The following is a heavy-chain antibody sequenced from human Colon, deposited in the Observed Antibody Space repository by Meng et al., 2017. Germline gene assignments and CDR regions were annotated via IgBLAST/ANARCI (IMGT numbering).Heavy chain of an antibody. CDR1: GFDSSGNW. Sequence: GGSLRLSCAVSGFDSSGNWMSWVRQAPGKGLEWVAGIKYDDGVKGYVDPVRGRFTISRDNTKNSLYLQLNSLRAEDTAVYYCATTNALTYWGPGTLVTVSS. D-gene: IGHD2-21*01. CDR2: IKYDDGVK. V-gene: IGHV3-7*01. CDR3: ATTNALTY. J-gene: IGHJ1*01.